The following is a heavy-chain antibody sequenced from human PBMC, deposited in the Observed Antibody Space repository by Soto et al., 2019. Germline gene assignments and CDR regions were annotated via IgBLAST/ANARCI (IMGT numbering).Heavy chain of an antibody. D-gene: IGHD3-22*01. Sequence: SETRSLTCAVYGGSFSGYYWSWIRQPPGKGLEWIGEINHSGSTNYNPSLKSRVTISVDTSKNQFSLKLRSVTAADTAVYYCARGISMMVVVQRHAPDTYYFDSWGQGTLVTGS. CDR2: INHSGST. CDR1: GGSFSGYY. CDR3: ARGISMMVVVQRHAPDTYYFDS. V-gene: IGHV4-34*01. J-gene: IGHJ4*02.